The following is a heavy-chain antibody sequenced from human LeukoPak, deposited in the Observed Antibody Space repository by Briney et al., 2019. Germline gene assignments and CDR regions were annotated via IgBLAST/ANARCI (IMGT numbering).Heavy chain of an antibody. D-gene: IGHD6-19*01. Sequence: SETLSLTCGVSGGSISNTNWWTWVRQPPGKGLEWIGEVNLQGSTNYNPSLKSRVAISVDKSENHISLKLTSVTAADTAVYYCAKPISGGLAVTGDWFDPWGQGTLVTVSS. J-gene: IGHJ5*02. CDR2: VNLQGST. V-gene: IGHV4-4*02. CDR1: GGSISNTNW. CDR3: AKPISGGLAVTGDWFDP.